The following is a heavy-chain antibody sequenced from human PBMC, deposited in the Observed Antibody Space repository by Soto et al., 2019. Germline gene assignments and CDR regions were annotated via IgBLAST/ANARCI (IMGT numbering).Heavy chain of an antibody. CDR2: IKQDGSEK. D-gene: IGHD3-10*01. CDR1: EFTLSSYW. Sequence: EAQLVESGGGLVQPGGSLRLSCVASEFTLSSYWMSWVRQAPGKGLEWVANIKQDGSEKVYVDSVKGRFIISRDNAESSLYLQMNSLTAEDTALYYCAREFYYGSGTYFDYWGLGILVTVSS. J-gene: IGHJ4*02. V-gene: IGHV3-7*04. CDR3: AREFYYGSGTYFDY.